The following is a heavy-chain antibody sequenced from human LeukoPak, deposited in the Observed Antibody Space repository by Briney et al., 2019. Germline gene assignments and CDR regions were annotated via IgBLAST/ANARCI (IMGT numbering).Heavy chain of an antibody. CDR3: ARWDEWELLGVFDY. V-gene: IGHV4-39*07. CDR1: GGSISSSSYY. D-gene: IGHD1-26*01. Sequence: PSETLSLTCTVSGGSISSSSYYWGWIRQPPGKGLEWIGSIYYSGSTYYNPSLKSRVTISVDTSKNQFSLKLSSVTAADTAVYYCARWDEWELLGVFDYWGQGTLVTVSS. J-gene: IGHJ4*02. CDR2: IYYSGST.